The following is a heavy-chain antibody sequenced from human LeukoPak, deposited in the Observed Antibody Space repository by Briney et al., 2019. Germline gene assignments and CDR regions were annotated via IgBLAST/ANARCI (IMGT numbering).Heavy chain of an antibody. D-gene: IGHD7-27*01. V-gene: IGHV1-2*02. CDR1: GYTFTGYY. Sequence: ASVKVSCKASGYTFTGYYMYWVRQAPGQGLEWMGWINPKSGGTNYAQKFQGRVTMTRDTSISTAYMELSRLKSDDTAVYYCARAGPELGIGYWGQGTLVTVSS. J-gene: IGHJ4*02. CDR3: ARAGPELGIGY. CDR2: INPKSGGT.